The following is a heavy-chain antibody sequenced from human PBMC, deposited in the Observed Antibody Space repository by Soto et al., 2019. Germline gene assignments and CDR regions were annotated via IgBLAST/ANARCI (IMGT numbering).Heavy chain of an antibody. D-gene: IGHD2-21*02. CDR1: GYTFTSYD. V-gene: IGHV1-8*01. CDR3: ARGGHVVVVTAALDY. CDR2: MNPNSGNT. Sequence: GTSVKVSCKASGYTFTSYDINWVRQATGQGLEWTGWMNPNSGNTGYAQKFQGRVTMTRNTSTSTLYMELTSLTSDDTAIYYCARGGHVVVVTAALDYWGQGTLVTVS. J-gene: IGHJ4*02.